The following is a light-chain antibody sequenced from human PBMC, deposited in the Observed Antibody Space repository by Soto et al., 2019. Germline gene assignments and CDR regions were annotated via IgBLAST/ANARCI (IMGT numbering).Light chain of an antibody. CDR3: QQRSNFPWT. CDR2: DAS. V-gene: IGKV3-11*01. J-gene: IGKJ1*01. CDR1: QSVSSY. Sequence: EIVLTQSPATLSLSPGERATLSCRASQSVSSYLAWYQQKPGHAPRLLIYDASNRATGIPARFSGSGSGTDFTLTISSLEPEDFAVYYCQQRSNFPWTFGQGTKVEIK.